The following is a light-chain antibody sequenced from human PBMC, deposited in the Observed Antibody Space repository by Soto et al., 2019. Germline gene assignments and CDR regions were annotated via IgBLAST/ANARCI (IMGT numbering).Light chain of an antibody. CDR2: GAS. CDR3: QQYTNWPPNT. V-gene: IGKV3-15*01. CDR1: QSVSSY. Sequence: EIVLTQSPATLSLSPGETATLSCRASQSVSSYLAWYQQKPGQAPRLLIYGASTRATGVPARFSGRGSGTEFTLTISSLQSEDFAVYYCQQYTNWPPNTFGQGTRLEIK. J-gene: IGKJ5*01.